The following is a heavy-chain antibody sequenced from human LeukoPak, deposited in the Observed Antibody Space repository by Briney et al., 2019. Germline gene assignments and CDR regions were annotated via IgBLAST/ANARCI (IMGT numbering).Heavy chain of an antibody. D-gene: IGHD4-17*01. Sequence: PSETLSLTCTVSGGSISSSSYYWGWIRQPPGKGLEWIGEINHSGSTNYNPSLKSRVTISVDTSKNQFSLKLSSVTAADTAVYYCARSTVTTPAEYFQHWGQGTLVTVSS. CDR3: ARSTVTTPAEYFQH. CDR1: GGSISSSSYY. CDR2: INHSGST. V-gene: IGHV4-39*07. J-gene: IGHJ1*01.